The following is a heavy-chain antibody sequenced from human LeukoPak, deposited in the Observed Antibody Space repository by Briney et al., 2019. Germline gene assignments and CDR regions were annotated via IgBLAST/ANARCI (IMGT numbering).Heavy chain of an antibody. Sequence: SETLSLTCAVSGGSISSGGYSWSWIRQPPGKGLEWIGYIYHSGSTYYNPSLKSRVTISVDRSKNQFSLKLSSVTAADTAVYYCASGVTTVNDAFDIWGQGTMVTVSS. V-gene: IGHV4-30-2*01. CDR3: ASGVTTVNDAFDI. CDR1: GGSISSGGYS. CDR2: IYHSGST. D-gene: IGHD4-17*01. J-gene: IGHJ3*02.